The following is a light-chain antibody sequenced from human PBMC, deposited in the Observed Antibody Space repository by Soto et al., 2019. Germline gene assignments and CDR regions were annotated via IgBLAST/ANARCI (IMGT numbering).Light chain of an antibody. CDR3: QQYNDYSRT. Sequence: DFQMTQSPSVLSASVGDRVTITCRASQSISTWLAWYQQKPGKAPKVLIYDASSLESGVPSRFSGSGSGTEFTLTISSLQPDDFATYYCQQYNDYSRTFGQGTKVELK. CDR2: DAS. CDR1: QSISTW. J-gene: IGKJ1*01. V-gene: IGKV1-5*01.